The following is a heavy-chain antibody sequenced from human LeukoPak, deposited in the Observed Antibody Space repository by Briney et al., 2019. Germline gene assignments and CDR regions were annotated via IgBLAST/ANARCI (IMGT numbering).Heavy chain of an antibody. CDR2: IYTSGST. V-gene: IGHV4-61*02. D-gene: IGHD1-7*01. CDR1: GGSISSGSYY. Sequence: SQTLSLTCTVSGGSISSGSYYWSWIRQPAGKGLEWIGRIYTSGSTNYNPSLKSRVTISVDTSKNQFSLKLSSVTAADTAVYYCARPSGTYYMDVWGKGTTVTVSS. CDR3: ARPSGTYYMDV. J-gene: IGHJ6*03.